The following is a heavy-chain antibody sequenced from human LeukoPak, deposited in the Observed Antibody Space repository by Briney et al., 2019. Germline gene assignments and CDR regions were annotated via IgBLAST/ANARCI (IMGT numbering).Heavy chain of an antibody. CDR3: ARISYNIRYRDAFDI. J-gene: IGHJ3*02. CDR1: GYTFTGYY. D-gene: IGHD2-8*01. CDR2: INPNSGGT. V-gene: IGHV1-2*02. Sequence: ASVKVSCKASGYTFTGYYMHRVRQAPGQGLEWMGWINPNSGGTNYAQKFQGKVTMTRDTSISTAYMELSRLRSDDTAVYYCARISYNIRYRDAFDIWGQGTMVTVSS.